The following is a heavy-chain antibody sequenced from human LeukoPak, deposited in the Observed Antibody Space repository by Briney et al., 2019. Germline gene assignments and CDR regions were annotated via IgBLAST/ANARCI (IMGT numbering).Heavy chain of an antibody. J-gene: IGHJ4*02. D-gene: IGHD1-26*01. V-gene: IGHV3-30-3*01. Sequence: GGSLRLSCAASGFTFSSYVMHWVRQAPGKGLEWVAIISHDGSNEYYADSVKGRFTISRDNSNNTLFLQMNSLRTEDTAVYYCARDVRERYFDYWGQGTLVTVSS. CDR2: ISHDGSNE. CDR3: ARDVRERYFDY. CDR1: GFTFSSYV.